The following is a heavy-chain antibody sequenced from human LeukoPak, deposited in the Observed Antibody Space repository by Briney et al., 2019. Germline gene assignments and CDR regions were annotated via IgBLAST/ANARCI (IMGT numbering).Heavy chain of an antibody. V-gene: IGHV1-46*01. CDR3: ARDGGWGYCTNGVCFSDAFDI. J-gene: IGHJ3*02. CDR2: INPNGGST. D-gene: IGHD2-8*01. CDR1: GYTFTSYY. Sequence: ASVKVSCKASGYTFTSYYMHWVRQAPGQGLEWMGIINPNGGSTSYAQKFQSRVTMTRDTSTSTVYMELSSLRSEDTAVYYCARDGGWGYCTNGVCFSDAFDIWGQGTMVTVSS.